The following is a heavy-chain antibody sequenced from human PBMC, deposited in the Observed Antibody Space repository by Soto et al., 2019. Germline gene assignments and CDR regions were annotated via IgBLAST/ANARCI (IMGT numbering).Heavy chain of an antibody. V-gene: IGHV4-4*07. CDR2: IYTSASI. J-gene: IGHJ6*02. CDR1: GADINTYS. Sequence: SETLSLTCSVSGADINTYSWTWIRQPAGKGLEWIGRIYTSASINYNPSLKGRVTLSVDTSTNQASLRLASVTAADTAIYYCARDREAGYNFYYGMDVWGQGTTVTVSS. CDR3: ARDREAGYNFYYGMDV. D-gene: IGHD6-19*01.